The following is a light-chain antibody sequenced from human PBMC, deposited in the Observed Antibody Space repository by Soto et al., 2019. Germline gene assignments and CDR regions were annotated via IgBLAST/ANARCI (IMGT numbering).Light chain of an antibody. V-gene: IGKV1-5*01. J-gene: IGKJ1*01. Sequence: DIQMTQSTSTLSASVGDTVTITCRASQSVSDSLAWYQVKPGEAPKLLIFDVSNLETGVPSRFSGSGSGTEFSLTIRGLQPDDFATYYCQQYDYSRTFGQGTKVDI. CDR2: DVS. CDR3: QQYDYSRT. CDR1: QSVSDS.